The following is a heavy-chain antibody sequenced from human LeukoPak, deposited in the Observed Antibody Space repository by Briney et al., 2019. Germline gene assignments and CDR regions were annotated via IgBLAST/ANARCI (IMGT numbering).Heavy chain of an antibody. CDR2: IYHSGTT. Sequence: SETLSLTCTVSGGSISSYYWSWIRQPPGKGLEWIGSIYHSGTTYNNPSLKSRVTISVDTSKNQFSLNLSSVTAADTAVYYCARDPTYYYESDAFDIWGQGTMVTVSS. CDR1: GGSISSYY. V-gene: IGHV4-59*04. J-gene: IGHJ3*02. CDR3: ARDPTYYYESDAFDI. D-gene: IGHD3-22*01.